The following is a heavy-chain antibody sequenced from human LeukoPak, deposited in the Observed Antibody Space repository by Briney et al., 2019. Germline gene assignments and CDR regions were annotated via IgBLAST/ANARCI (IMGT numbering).Heavy chain of an antibody. D-gene: IGHD6-19*01. J-gene: IGHJ2*01. CDR1: GGSVSGYY. Sequence: SSETLSLTCTVSGGSVSGYYWSWIRQPPGKGLEWIWYIYNSDNTMYTSSLESRVTISVDTSKNQSFLKLSSVTAADTAVYYCARFHSGPSGWYVLWYFDLWGRGTLVTVSS. CDR2: IYNSDNT. CDR3: ARFHSGPSGWYVLWYFDL. V-gene: IGHV4-4*09.